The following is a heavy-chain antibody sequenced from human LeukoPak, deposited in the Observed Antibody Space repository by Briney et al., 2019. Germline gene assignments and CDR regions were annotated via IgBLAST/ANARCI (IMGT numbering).Heavy chain of an antibody. J-gene: IGHJ4*02. CDR2: ISYDGSNK. Sequence: PGGSLRLSCAASGFTFSSYAMHWVRQAPGKGLEWVAVISYDGSNKYYADSVKGRFTISRDNSKNTLYLQMNSLRAEDTAVYYCAGTLAARGNYFDYWGQGTLVTVSS. CDR1: GFTFSSYA. V-gene: IGHV3-30-3*01. CDR3: AGTLAARGNYFDY. D-gene: IGHD6-6*01.